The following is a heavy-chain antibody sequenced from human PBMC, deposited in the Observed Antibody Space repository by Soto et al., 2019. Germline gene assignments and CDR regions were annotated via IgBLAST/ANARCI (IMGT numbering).Heavy chain of an antibody. Sequence: ETLSLTCTVSGGSVNSYYWSWIRQPPGKGLEWIGYMYSRGSATYNPSLKSRVTMSVDTSKSQFSLKLSSVTAADTAVYYCATLGGTPFDSWGQGTLVTVSS. V-gene: IGHV4-59*02. J-gene: IGHJ4*02. CDR2: MYSRGSA. CDR3: ATLGGTPFDS. D-gene: IGHD1-26*01. CDR1: GGSVNSYY.